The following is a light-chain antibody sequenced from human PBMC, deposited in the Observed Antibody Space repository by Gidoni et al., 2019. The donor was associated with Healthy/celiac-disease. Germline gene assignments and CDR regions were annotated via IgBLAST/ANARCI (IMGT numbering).Light chain of an antibody. Sequence: QSVLTQPPSVSAAPGQKVTIPCSGSSPNIGNNYVSWYQPLPGTAPKLLIYHNNKRPSGIPDRFSGSKSGTSATLGITGLQTGDEADYYCGTWDSSLSAFTFGPGT. J-gene: IGLJ1*01. CDR3: GTWDSSLSAFT. CDR2: HNN. V-gene: IGLV1-51*01. CDR1: SPNIGNNY.